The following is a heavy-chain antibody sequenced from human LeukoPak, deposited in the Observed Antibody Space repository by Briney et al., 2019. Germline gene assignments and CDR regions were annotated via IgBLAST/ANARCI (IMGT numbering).Heavy chain of an antibody. Sequence: PSETLSLTCGVSGGSLIGYYWSWIRQSPGKGLEWIGEINHDASTNYNPSFKSRLTISIDTPKRQFSLKLSSVTAADTAVYYCARAEDSSSWLFDYWGQGTLVTVSS. D-gene: IGHD6-13*01. V-gene: IGHV4-34*01. CDR1: GGSLIGYY. CDR3: ARAEDSSSWLFDY. J-gene: IGHJ4*02. CDR2: INHDAST.